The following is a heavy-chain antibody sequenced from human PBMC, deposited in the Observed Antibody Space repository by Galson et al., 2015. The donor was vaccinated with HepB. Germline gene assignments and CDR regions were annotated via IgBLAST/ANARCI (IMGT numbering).Heavy chain of an antibody. V-gene: IGHV1-2*06. CDR1: GYTFPAYY. D-gene: IGHD5-18*01. CDR3: AKVRLLSRYGQSFFDL. CDR2: INPNTGGT. Sequence: SVKVSCKASGYTFPAYYIHWVRQAPGQGLEWMGRINPNTGGTNFLQKFQGRVTMTRDTSTNTSYVELSGLRSDDTAVYYCAKVRLLSRYGQSFFDLWGQGTLVTVSS. J-gene: IGHJ5*02.